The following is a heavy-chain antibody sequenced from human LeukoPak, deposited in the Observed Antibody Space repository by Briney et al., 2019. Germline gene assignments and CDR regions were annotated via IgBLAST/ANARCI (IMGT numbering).Heavy chain of an antibody. D-gene: IGHD3-16*02. J-gene: IGHJ4*02. V-gene: IGHV1-2*02. CDR3: ARDYDYVWGSYRYPAPFDY. CDR1: GYTLTGYY. Sequence: ASVKVSCKASGYTLTGYYMHCVRQAPGQGLEWMGWINPNSGGTNYAQKFQGRVTMTRDTSISTAYMELSRLRSDDTAVYYCARDYDYVWGSYRYPAPFDYWGQGTLVTVSS. CDR2: INPNSGGT.